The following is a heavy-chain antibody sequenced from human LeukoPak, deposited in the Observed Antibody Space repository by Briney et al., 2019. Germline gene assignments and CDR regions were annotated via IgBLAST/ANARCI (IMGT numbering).Heavy chain of an antibody. CDR1: GGSISSFY. CDR2: IYTSGTT. Sequence: SETLSLTCTVSGGSISSFYWSWIRQPAGKGLEWIGRIYTSGTTNYNPSLKSRVTISVDTSKNQFSLKLSSVTAADTAVYYCARGGGNSGGQYYYYMDVWGKGTTVTVSS. CDR3: ARGGGNSGGQYYYYMDV. V-gene: IGHV4-4*07. J-gene: IGHJ6*03. D-gene: IGHD4-23*01.